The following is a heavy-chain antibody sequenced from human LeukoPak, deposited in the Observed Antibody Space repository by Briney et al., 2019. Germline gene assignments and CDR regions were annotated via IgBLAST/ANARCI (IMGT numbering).Heavy chain of an antibody. CDR3: TRVVLSGSYPLCDY. J-gene: IGHJ4*02. CDR1: GYSFSNYW. Sequence: GXXLKISCKGSGYSFSNYWIGWVRQMPGKGLEWMGIIYPGDSDTRYSTSFQGQVTISADKSISTAYLQWSSLKASDTAMYYCTRVVLSGSYPLCDYWGQGTLVTVSS. D-gene: IGHD1-26*01. CDR2: IYPGDSDT. V-gene: IGHV5-51*01.